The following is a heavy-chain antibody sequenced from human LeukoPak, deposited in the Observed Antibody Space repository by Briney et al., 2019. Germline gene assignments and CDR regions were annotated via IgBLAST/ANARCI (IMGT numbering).Heavy chain of an antibody. CDR1: GFAFSSLA. CDR3: AKDARRTSGWYFFDY. D-gene: IGHD6-19*01. Sequence: GGSLRLSCAASGFAFSSLAMGWVRQAPGKGLEWVSAISDAGSITYYADSVKGRFTISRDNSKNTLFLQMNSLRAEDTAVYYCAKDARRTSGWYFFDYWGQGTLVTVSS. V-gene: IGHV3-23*01. CDR2: ISDAGSIT. J-gene: IGHJ4*02.